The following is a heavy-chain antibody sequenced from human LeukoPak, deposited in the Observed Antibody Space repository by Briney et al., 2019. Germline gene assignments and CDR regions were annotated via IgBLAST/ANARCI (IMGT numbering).Heavy chain of an antibody. D-gene: IGHD5-18*01. Sequence: GGSLRLPCVASGITFSNYAVSWVRQAPEKGLDWVSVISGSAHKIRYADSVKGRFTISRDNSENIVYLQMNNLRVEDTAVYYCAGRPTGYSSGYIHWGQGTLVTVSS. CDR3: AGRPTGYSSGYIH. V-gene: IGHV3-23*01. CDR1: GITFSNYA. CDR2: ISGSAHKI. J-gene: IGHJ4*02.